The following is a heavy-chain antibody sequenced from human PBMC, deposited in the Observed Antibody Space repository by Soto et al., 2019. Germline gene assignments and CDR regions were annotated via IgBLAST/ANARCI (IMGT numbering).Heavy chain of an antibody. D-gene: IGHD6-13*01. CDR2: VYNSGST. V-gene: IGHV4-59*01. J-gene: IGHJ4*02. CDR1: GGSISSNY. Sequence: PAGTLALTCTVSGGSISSNYWTWIRKPPGKGLEWIGYVYNSGSTNYNPSLKGRVTISEDTSKSQFSLKVNSMTAADTAVYYCARYRREAVAGYTLDNWGQGILVTVSS. CDR3: ARYRREAVAGYTLDN.